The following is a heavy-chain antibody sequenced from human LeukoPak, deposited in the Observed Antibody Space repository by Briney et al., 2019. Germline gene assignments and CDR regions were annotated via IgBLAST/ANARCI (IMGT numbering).Heavy chain of an antibody. CDR2: INHSGGT. CDR1: GGSFSGYY. J-gene: IGHJ6*02. D-gene: IGHD6-6*01. CDR3: ARGGSSSPFDYYYYYGMDV. V-gene: IGHV4-34*01. Sequence: SETLSLTCAVYGGSFSGYYWSWIRQPPGKGLEWIGEINHSGGTNYNPSLKSRVTISVDTSKNQFSLKLSSVTAADTAVYYCARGGSSSPFDYYYYYGMDVWGQGTTVTVSS.